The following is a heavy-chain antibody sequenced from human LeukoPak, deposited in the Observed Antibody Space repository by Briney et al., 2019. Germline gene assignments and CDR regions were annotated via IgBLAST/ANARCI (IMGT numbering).Heavy chain of an antibody. Sequence: PGGSLRLSCGASGFTFSSYGMHWVGKAPGKGLEGGAVISYDGSNKYYADSVKGRFTISKDNSKNTLYLQMNSLRAEDTAVYYCAKDRSRGWYPLFDDRGQGTLVTVSS. CDR1: GFTFSSYG. J-gene: IGHJ4*02. CDR2: ISYDGSNK. CDR3: AKDRSRGWYPLFDD. V-gene: IGHV3-30*18. D-gene: IGHD6-19*01.